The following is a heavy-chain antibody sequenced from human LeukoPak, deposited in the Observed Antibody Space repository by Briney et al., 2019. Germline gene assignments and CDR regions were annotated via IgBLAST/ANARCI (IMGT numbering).Heavy chain of an antibody. CDR3: ARDLADRDYYDSSGYNAY. V-gene: IGHV3-21*01. Sequence: PGGSLRLSCAASGFTFSSYAMNWVRQAPGKGLEWVSSISSSSSYIYYADSVKGRFTISRDNAKNSLYLQMNSLRAEDTAVYYCARDLADRDYYDSSGYNAYWGQGTLVTVSS. CDR1: GFTFSSYA. CDR2: ISSSSSYI. D-gene: IGHD3-22*01. J-gene: IGHJ4*02.